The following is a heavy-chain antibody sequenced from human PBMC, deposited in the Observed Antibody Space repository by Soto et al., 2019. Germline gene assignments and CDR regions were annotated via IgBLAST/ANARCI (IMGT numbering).Heavy chain of an antibody. Sequence: SVKVSCKASGGTFSSYAISWVRQAPGQGLEWMGGIIPIFGTANYAQKFQGRVTITADKSTSTAYMELSSLRSEDTAVYYCARAHYDSSGYPNWFDTWGQGTLVTVSS. CDR1: GGTFSSYA. D-gene: IGHD3-22*01. J-gene: IGHJ5*02. V-gene: IGHV1-69*06. CDR3: ARAHYDSSGYPNWFDT. CDR2: IIPIFGTA.